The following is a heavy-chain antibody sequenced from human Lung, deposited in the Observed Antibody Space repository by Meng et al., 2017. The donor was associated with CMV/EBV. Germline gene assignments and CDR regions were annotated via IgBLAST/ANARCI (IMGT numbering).Heavy chain of an antibody. V-gene: IGHV4-34*01. D-gene: IGHD3-3*01. J-gene: IGHJ4*02. CDR3: ARGIRYVLRHPEAFDY. CDR2: INHSGST. Sequence: SETLSLXXAVYGGSFSGYYWSWIRQPPGKGLEWIGEINHSGSTNYNPSLKSRVTISVDTSKNQFSLKLSSVTAADTAVYYCARGIRYVLRHPEAFDYWGQGTLVXVSS. CDR1: GGSFSGYY.